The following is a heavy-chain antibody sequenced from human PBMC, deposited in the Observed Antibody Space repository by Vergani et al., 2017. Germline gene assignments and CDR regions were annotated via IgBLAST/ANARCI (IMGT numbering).Heavy chain of an antibody. Sequence: QVQLQESGPGLVKPSQTLSLTCTVSGGSISSGGYSWSWIRQHPGKGLEWIGYIYYSGRTYYNRSLKSRVTISVDTSKNQFSLQLSSVTGADTAVYYCATTGESVFDEDAFDIWGQGTMVTVSS. D-gene: IGHD7-27*01. CDR1: GGSISSGGYS. J-gene: IGHJ3*02. CDR2: IYYSGRT. CDR3: ATTGESVFDEDAFDI. V-gene: IGHV4-31*03.